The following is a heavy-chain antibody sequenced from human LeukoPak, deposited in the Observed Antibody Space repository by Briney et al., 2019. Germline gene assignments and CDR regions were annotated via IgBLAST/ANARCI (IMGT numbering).Heavy chain of an antibody. D-gene: IGHD2-2*01. CDR1: GFTFRSYG. Sequence: GRSLRLSCAASGFTFRSYGMHWVRQAPGKGLEWVAVISYDGSNKYYADSVKGRFTISRDNSKNTLYLQMNSLRAEDTAVYYCAKDPDIVVVPAARADSGYYYYDMDVWGQGTTVTVSS. CDR3: AKDPDIVVVPAARADSGYYYYDMDV. CDR2: ISYDGSNK. J-gene: IGHJ6*01. V-gene: IGHV3-30*18.